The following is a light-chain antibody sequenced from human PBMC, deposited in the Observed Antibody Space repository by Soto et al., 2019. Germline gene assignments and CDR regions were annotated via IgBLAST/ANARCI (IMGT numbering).Light chain of an antibody. CDR3: QQYDGLPPT. CDR2: GAV. Sequence: EIVLTQSPGTLSLSPGERGTLSCRASQSVGNSYLAWYQQKPGQAPRLLIYGAVSRATGIPDRFSGSGSGTDFTLTISRLEPEDFAVYYCQQYDGLPPTFGQGTKVDIK. CDR1: QSVGNSY. V-gene: IGKV3-20*01. J-gene: IGKJ1*01.